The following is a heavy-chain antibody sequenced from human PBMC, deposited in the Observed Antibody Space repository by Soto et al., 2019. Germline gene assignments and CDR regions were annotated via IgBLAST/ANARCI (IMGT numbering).Heavy chain of an antibody. CDR2: IVVGSGNT. D-gene: IGHD2-15*01. Sequence: ASVKVSCKASGFTFTSSAVQWVRQARGQRLEWIGWIVVGSGNTNYAQKFQERVTITRDMSTSTAYMELSSLRSEDTAVYYCAAVGGDCSGGSCEEYYYYGMDVWGQGTTVTVSS. V-gene: IGHV1-58*01. CDR3: AAVGGDCSGGSCEEYYYYGMDV. CDR1: GFTFTSSA. J-gene: IGHJ6*02.